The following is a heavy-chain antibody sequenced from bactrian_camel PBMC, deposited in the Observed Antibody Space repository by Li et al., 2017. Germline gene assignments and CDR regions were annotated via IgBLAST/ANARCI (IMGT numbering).Heavy chain of an antibody. V-gene: IGHV3S1*01. CDR2: LDRDGTT. CDR3: AADRTWEPECGGAWSEVGEYMY. J-gene: IGHJ4*01. CDR1: GLPHSSYC. Sequence: HVQLVESGGGSVQAGESLTLSCAVSGLPHSSYCLGWFRQAPGKEREGVAALDRDGTTSYADSLKGRFTISRDNAKNTLYLQMNSLRPQDTAMYYCAADRTWEPECGGAWSEVGEYMYWGQGTQVTVS. D-gene: IGHD1*01.